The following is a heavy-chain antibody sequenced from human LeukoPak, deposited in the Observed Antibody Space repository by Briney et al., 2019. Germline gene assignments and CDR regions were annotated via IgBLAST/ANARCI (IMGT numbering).Heavy chain of an antibody. D-gene: IGHD6-13*01. V-gene: IGHV4-59*08. J-gene: IGHJ4*02. CDR2: IYYSGST. CDR1: GGSFSGYY. CDR3: ARHTSSSLNY. Sequence: SETLSLTCAVYGGSFSGYYWTWIRQPPGKGLEWIGYIYYSGSTNYNPSLKSRVTISVDTSKNQFSLKLSSVTAADTAVYYCARHTSSSLNYWGQGTLVTVSS.